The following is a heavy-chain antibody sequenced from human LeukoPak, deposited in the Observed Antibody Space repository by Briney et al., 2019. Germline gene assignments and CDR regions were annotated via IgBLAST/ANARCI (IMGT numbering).Heavy chain of an antibody. V-gene: IGHV3-48*03. D-gene: IGHD3-10*01. CDR1: EFTFSSYE. Sequence: PGGSLRLSCAASEFTFSSYEMNWVRQAPGKGLEWVSYISSSGSTIYYADSVKGRFTISRENAKNSLYLHMNSLRAGDTAVYYCARATYFYGSGRWYFDYWGQGTLVTVSS. J-gene: IGHJ4*02. CDR3: ARATYFYGSGRWYFDY. CDR2: ISSSGSTI.